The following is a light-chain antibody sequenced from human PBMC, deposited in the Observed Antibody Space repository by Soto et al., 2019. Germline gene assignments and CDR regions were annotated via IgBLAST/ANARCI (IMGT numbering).Light chain of an antibody. CDR1: RSDVGAYNY. J-gene: IGLJ1*01. CDR3: SSFTSRFTFV. Sequence: QSALTQPASVSGSPGQSIAISCTGTRSDVGAYNYVSWYQQHPGKAPKLMISEVTNRPSGVSDRFSGSKSGNTASLTISGLQAEDEADYYCSSFTSRFTFVLGTGTQLTVL. CDR2: EVT. V-gene: IGLV2-14*01.